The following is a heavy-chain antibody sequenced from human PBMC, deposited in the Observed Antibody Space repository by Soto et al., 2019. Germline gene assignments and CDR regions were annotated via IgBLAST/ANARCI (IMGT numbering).Heavy chain of an antibody. D-gene: IGHD3-3*01. Sequence: QVHLVQSGAEVEKPGASVKVSCKASGYTFTGYGISWVRQAPGQGLQWTGWITAFNGNTKYAQQFQGRVTMTTDTSTSTAYMELRSLESDDTAVYYCARISQSDFWSGYYYFFDYWGQGTLVTVSS. CDR2: ITAFNGNT. J-gene: IGHJ4*02. CDR3: ARISQSDFWSGYYYFFDY. CDR1: GYTFTGYG. V-gene: IGHV1-18*01.